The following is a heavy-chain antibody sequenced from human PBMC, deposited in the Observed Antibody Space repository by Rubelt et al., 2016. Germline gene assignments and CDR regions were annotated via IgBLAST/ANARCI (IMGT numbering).Heavy chain of an antibody. J-gene: IGHJ4*02. V-gene: IGHV3-64D*09. CDR1: GFTLSSHT. Sequence: EVQLVESGGGLVQPGGSVRLSCSASGFTLSSHTMHWVRQAPGKGLEYVSGISSNGGSTNYADPVKGRFTISRDNSKNTLYLQMSSLRPDDTAVYYCVRMFNSGWFFDYWGQGTLVSVSS. CDR2: ISSNGGST. CDR3: VRMFNSGWFFDY. D-gene: IGHD6-19*01.